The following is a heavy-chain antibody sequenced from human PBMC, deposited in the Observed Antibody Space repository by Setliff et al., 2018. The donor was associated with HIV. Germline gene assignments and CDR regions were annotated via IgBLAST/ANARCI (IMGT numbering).Heavy chain of an antibody. J-gene: IGHJ6*03. CDR1: GGSITSHY. CDR2: IYTSGST. D-gene: IGHD6-25*01. CDR3: ARGLQRKNGLHSYYYYMDI. V-gene: IGHV4-4*07. Sequence: PSETLSLTCTVSGGSITSHYWSWIRQSAGKGLEWIGRIYTSGSTKYNPSFESRVTLSVDTSKNRVSLKVNYVTAADTALYFCARGLQRKNGLHSYYYYMDIWGKGTTVTVSS.